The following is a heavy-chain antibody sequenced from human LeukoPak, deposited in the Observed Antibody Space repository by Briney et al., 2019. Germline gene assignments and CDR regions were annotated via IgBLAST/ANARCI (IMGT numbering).Heavy chain of an antibody. CDR1: GFTFSRYW. CDR3: ARVDCSGGSCYFDY. D-gene: IGHD2-15*01. Sequence: GGSLRLSCAASGFTFSRYWMHWVRQTPGKGLVWVSRINSDGSSTRYADSVKGRFTISRDNAKNTLDLQMSSLRAEDTAVYYCARVDCSGGSCYFDYWGQGTLVTVSS. V-gene: IGHV3-74*01. CDR2: INSDGSST. J-gene: IGHJ4*02.